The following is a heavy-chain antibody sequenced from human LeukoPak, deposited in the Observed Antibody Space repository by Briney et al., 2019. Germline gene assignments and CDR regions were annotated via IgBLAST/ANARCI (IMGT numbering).Heavy chain of an antibody. D-gene: IGHD2-21*02. V-gene: IGHV5-51*01. Sequence: GESLKISCNGSGYSFTTYWIGWVRQMPGKGLEWMGIIYPVDSDTRYSPSFQGQVTISADKSISTAYLQWSSLKASDTAMYYWARCMVVTAIVDYWGQGTLVTVSS. CDR3: ARCMVVTAIVDY. J-gene: IGHJ4*02. CDR1: GYSFTTYW. CDR2: IYPVDSDT.